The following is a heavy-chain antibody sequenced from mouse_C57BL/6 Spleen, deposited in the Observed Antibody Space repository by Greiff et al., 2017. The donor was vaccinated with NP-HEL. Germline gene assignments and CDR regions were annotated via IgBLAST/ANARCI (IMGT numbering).Heavy chain of an antibody. CDR1: GFTFSSYT. V-gene: IGHV5-9*01. J-gene: IGHJ1*03. CDR2: ISGGGGNT. D-gene: IGHD1-1*01. CDR3: ARPYYGSSYGYFDV. Sequence: LLVESLGLLFTPLGSLKLSCAASGFTFSSYTMSWVRQTPEKRLEWVATISGGGGNTYYPDSVKGRFTISRDNAKNTLYLQMSSLRSEDTALYYCARPYYGSSYGYFDVWGTGTTVTVSS.